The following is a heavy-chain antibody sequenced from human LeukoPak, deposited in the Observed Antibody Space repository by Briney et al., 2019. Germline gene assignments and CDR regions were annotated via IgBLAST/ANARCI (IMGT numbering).Heavy chain of an antibody. Sequence: GGSLRLSCAASGFTFSSYAMHWVRQAPGKGLEWVAVIPYDGSNKYYADSVKGRFTISRDNSKNTLYLQMNSLRAEDTAVYYCAKDKMVAATLYYYYYGMDVWGQGTTVTVSS. V-gene: IGHV3-30-3*01. CDR3: AKDKMVAATLYYYYYGMDV. CDR1: GFTFSSYA. D-gene: IGHD2-15*01. CDR2: IPYDGSNK. J-gene: IGHJ6*02.